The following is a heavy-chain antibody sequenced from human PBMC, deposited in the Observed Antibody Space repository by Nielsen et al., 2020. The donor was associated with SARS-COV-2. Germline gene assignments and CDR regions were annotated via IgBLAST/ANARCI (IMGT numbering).Heavy chain of an antibody. CDR2: IDSTADSR. CDR3: ARSMVTNYFDY. D-gene: IGHD4/OR15-4a*01. J-gene: IGHJ4*02. Sequence: GESLKISCVVSGFTFSSYEMNWVRQTPGKGLEWVAYIDSTADSRYYADSVKGRFTISRDNAKNSLFLQMNSLRAEDTAVYYCARSMVTNYFDYWGQGTLVTVSS. V-gene: IGHV3-48*03. CDR1: GFTFSSYE.